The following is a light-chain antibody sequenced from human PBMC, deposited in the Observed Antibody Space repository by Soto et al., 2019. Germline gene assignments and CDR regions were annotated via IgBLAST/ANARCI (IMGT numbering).Light chain of an antibody. V-gene: IGKV1-33*01. CDR3: QSYGSLPSLT. CDR2: DAS. J-gene: IGKJ4*01. CDR1: QDISNY. Sequence: DIQMTQSPSSLSASVGDRVTITCQASQDISNYLNWYQQKPGTAPKLLIYDASNLETGVPSRFSGSGSGTDFTFTISSLQPEDIATYYCQSYGSLPSLTFGGGTKVGIK.